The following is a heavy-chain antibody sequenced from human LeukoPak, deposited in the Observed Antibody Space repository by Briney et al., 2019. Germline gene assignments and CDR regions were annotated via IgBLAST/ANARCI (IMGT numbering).Heavy chain of an antibody. CDR2: LTSSGSTI. Sequence: GGSLRLSCAASEFTFSSYEMNWVRQAPGKGLEWVSYLTSSGSTIYYADSVKGRFTISRDNAKNSLYLQMNSLRAEDTTVYYCARAAAGGCPDYWGQGTLVTVSS. J-gene: IGHJ4*02. D-gene: IGHD3-16*01. V-gene: IGHV3-48*03. CDR1: EFTFSSYE. CDR3: ARAAAGGCPDY.